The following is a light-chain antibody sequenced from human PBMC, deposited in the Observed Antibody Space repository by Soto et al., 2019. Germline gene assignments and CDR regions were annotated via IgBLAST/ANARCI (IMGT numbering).Light chain of an antibody. CDR1: QGISSY. V-gene: IGKV1-9*01. CDR2: AAS. Sequence: DIQLTQSPSFLSASVGDRVTITCRASQGISSYLAWYQQKPGKAPKFLIYAASTLQSGVPSRFSGSGSGTDFTLTISSLQPEDFATYYGQRLDNYPITFGQGTRLEIK. CDR3: QRLDNYPIT. J-gene: IGKJ5*01.